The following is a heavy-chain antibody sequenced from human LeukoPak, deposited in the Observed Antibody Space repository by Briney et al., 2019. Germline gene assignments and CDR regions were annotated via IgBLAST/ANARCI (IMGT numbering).Heavy chain of an antibody. CDR1: EFTFSNFW. Sequence: GGSLRLSCSASEFTFSNFWMSWVRQARGKGPEWVANIKQDGSEKYYVDSVKGRFTISRDNAETSLHLQMNSLRAEDTAVYYCARGGNHGDYWYFDLWGRGTLDTVSS. CDR2: IKQDGSEK. D-gene: IGHD4-17*01. V-gene: IGHV3-7*01. J-gene: IGHJ2*01. CDR3: ARGGNHGDYWYFDL.